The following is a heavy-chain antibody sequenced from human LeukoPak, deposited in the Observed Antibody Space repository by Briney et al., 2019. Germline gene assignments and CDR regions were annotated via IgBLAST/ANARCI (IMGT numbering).Heavy chain of an antibody. D-gene: IGHD3-22*01. V-gene: IGHV3-11*06. Sequence: PGGSLRLSCAASGFTFSDYYMSWIRQAPGKGLEWVSYINSSSSYTNYADSVKGRFTISRDNAKNSLYLQMNSLRAEDTAVYYCARDNRYYYDSSGYYQDFDYWGQGTLVTVSS. CDR3: ARDNRYYYDSSGYYQDFDY. CDR1: GFTFSDYY. J-gene: IGHJ4*02. CDR2: INSSSSYT.